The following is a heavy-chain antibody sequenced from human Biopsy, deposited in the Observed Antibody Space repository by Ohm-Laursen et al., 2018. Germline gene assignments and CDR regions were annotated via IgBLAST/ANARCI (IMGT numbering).Heavy chain of an antibody. CDR3: ARGRYAAFDI. V-gene: IGHV6-1*01. J-gene: IGHJ3*02. D-gene: IGHD3-9*01. CDR2: TIYRSKWSN. Sequence: SDTLSLTCAISGDSVSSNTVAWNWIRQSPSRGLEWLGRTIYRSKWSNDYAVFVKNRITIDPDTSKNQFSLQLNSVTPEDTAIYYCARGRYAAFDIWGQGTKVTISS. CDR1: GDSVSSNTVA.